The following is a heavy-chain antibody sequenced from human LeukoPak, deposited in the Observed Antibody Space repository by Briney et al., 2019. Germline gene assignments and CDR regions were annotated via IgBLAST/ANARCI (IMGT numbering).Heavy chain of an antibody. D-gene: IGHD3-3*01. J-gene: IGHJ3*02. CDR2: IYYSGST. CDR3: AVLNYDFWSGYYPHRPFDI. CDR1: GGSISSSSYY. Sequence: SQTLSLTCTVSGGSISSSSYYWGWIRQPPGKGLEWIGSIYYSGSTYYNPSLKSRVTISVDTSKNQFSLKLSSVTAADTAVYYCAVLNYDFWSGYYPHRPFDIWGQGTMVTVSS. V-gene: IGHV4-39*07.